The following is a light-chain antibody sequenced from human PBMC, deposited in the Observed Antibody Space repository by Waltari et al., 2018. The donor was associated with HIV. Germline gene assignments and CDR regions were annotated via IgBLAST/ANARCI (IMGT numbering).Light chain of an antibody. CDR1: QSVNCQ. CDR3: QQYDNWPYT. V-gene: IGKV3-15*01. Sequence: EVVLTQSPAILPVSPGERVTLSCRASQSVNCQLAWYQRKVGQAPRLLIHGASSRASGIPARFSGSGSGTDFSLTISSLKSEDFAIYYCQQYDNWPYTFGQGTKLDI. J-gene: IGKJ2*01. CDR2: GAS.